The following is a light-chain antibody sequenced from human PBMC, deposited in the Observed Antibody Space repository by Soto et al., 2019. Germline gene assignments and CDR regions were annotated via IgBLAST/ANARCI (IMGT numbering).Light chain of an antibody. CDR3: QSYDSSLSGYV. CDR2: VNS. V-gene: IGLV1-40*01. Sequence: QSVLTQPPSVSGAPGQRVTISCTGSSSNIGAGYDVHWYQQFPGTAPKLLIYVNSNRPSGVPDRFSGSKSGTSASLAITGLQAEDEADYYCQSYDSSLSGYVFETGTKLTVL. CDR1: SSNIGAGYD. J-gene: IGLJ1*01.